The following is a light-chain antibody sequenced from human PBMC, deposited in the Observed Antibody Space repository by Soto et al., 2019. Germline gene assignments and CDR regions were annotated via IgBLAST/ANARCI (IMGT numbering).Light chain of an antibody. CDR1: QSVSSY. J-gene: IGKJ2*01. CDR2: GAS. Sequence: EIVLTQSPATLSLSPGERATLSCRASQSVSSYLAWYQQKPGQAPSLLIYGASTRAAAIPDRFSGSGSGTDFTLTISRLEPEDFAVYYCQQYGTSPTFGQGTKLEIK. V-gene: IGKV3-20*01. CDR3: QQYGTSPT.